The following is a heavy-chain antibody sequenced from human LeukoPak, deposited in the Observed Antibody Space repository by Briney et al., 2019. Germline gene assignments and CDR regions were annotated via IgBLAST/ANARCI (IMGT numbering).Heavy chain of an antibody. J-gene: IGHJ6*02. CDR2: ISNDGGNK. Sequence: PGGSLRLSCAASGFTFSGYGMHWVRQAPGKGLEWVALISNDGGNKYYADSVKGRFTISRDNSKNTLYLQMNSLTVEDTAVYYCAKSAAVVYGMDVWGQGTTVTVSS. V-gene: IGHV3-30*18. D-gene: IGHD6-19*01. CDR1: GFTFSGYG. CDR3: AKSAAVVYGMDV.